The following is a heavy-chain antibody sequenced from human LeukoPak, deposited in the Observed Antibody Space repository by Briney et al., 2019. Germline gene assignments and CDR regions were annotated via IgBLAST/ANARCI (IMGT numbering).Heavy chain of an antibody. V-gene: IGHV3-66*01. CDR1: GFTVSSDY. D-gene: IGHD4-17*01. CDR2: IYNDGST. J-gene: IGHJ4*02. CDR3: ARDSGFSDYAN. Sequence: GGSLRLSCVASGFTVSSDYMSWVRQAPGKGLEWVSIIYNDGSTYYANSVKGRFTISRDNSKNTLYLQMNSLRADDTAIYYCARDSGFSDYANWGQGTLATVSS.